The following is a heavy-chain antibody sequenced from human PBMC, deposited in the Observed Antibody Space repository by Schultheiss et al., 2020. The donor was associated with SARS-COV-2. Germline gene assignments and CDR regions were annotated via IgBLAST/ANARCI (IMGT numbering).Heavy chain of an antibody. J-gene: IGHJ4*02. CDR3: AKKVGAVADY. CDR1: GFAYSNFW. Sequence: GGSLRLSCAASGFAYSNFWMSWVRQAPGKGLEWVAVISYDGSNKYYADSVKGRFTISRDNSKNTLYLQMNSLRAEDTAVYYCAKKVGAVADYWGQGTLVTVSS. CDR2: ISYDGSNK. D-gene: IGHD6-19*01. V-gene: IGHV3-30*18.